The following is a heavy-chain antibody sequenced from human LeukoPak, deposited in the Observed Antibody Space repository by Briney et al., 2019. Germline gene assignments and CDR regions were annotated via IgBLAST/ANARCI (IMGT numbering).Heavy chain of an antibody. CDR3: ATALYSSSWYAIDY. J-gene: IGHJ4*02. CDR2: IYTSGST. CDR1: GVSISSGSYY. V-gene: IGHV4-61*02. Sequence: SQTLSLTCTVSGVSISSGSYYWSWIRQPAGKGLEWIGRIYTSGSTNYNPSLKSRVTISVDTSKSQFSLKLSSVTAADTAVYYCATALYSSSWYAIDYWGQGTMVTVSS. D-gene: IGHD6-13*01.